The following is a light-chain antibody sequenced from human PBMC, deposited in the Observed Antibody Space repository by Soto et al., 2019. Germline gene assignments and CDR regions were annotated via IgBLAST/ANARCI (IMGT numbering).Light chain of an antibody. J-gene: IGKJ2*01. Sequence: EIVLTQSPGTLSLSPGDRATVSCRASQNIAGSHLAWYQQKPGQAPRLLISGASSRATGIPDRFSGSGSGTDFTLTINRLEPEDCAVYYSQQYGSSPGTFGQGTKLEIK. CDR1: QNIAGSH. CDR3: QQYGSSPGT. V-gene: IGKV3-20*01. CDR2: GAS.